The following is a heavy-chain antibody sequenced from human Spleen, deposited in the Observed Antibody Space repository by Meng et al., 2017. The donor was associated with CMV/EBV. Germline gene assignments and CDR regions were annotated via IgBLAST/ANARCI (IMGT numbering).Heavy chain of an antibody. J-gene: IGHJ4*02. CDR3: AKDWLITGAAGVFDY. V-gene: IGHV3-30*02. D-gene: IGHD1-26*01. CDR1: GFTFSSYG. CDR2: IRYDGSNK. Sequence: GESLKISCVASGFTFSSYGMHWVRQAPGKGLDWVAFIRYDGSNKYYADSVKGRFTISRDNSKNTVFLQMNGLRAEDTAVYYCAKDWLITGAAGVFDYWGQGTLVTVSS.